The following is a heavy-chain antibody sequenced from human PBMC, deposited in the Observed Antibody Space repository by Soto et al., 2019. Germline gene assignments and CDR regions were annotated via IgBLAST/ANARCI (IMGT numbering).Heavy chain of an antibody. V-gene: IGHV5-51*01. J-gene: IGHJ3*02. Sequence: PGESLKISCKGPGYSFANYWIGWVRQMPGKGLEWMGIMYPADSNTTYSPSFQGQVTISADWSISTAYLQWSSLKASDTAMYYCARNLVLAPRGAFDIWGQGTTVTLSS. D-gene: IGHD2-8*02. CDR3: ARNLVLAPRGAFDI. CDR1: GYSFANYW. CDR2: MYPADSNT.